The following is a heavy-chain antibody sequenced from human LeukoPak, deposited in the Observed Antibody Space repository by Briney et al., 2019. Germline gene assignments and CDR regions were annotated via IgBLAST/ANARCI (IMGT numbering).Heavy chain of an antibody. D-gene: IGHD6-19*01. CDR2: ISYDGSNK. CDR3: AGVLAVADPYDY. CDR1: GFTFSSYA. J-gene: IGHJ4*02. V-gene: IGHV3-30*04. Sequence: PGGSLRLSCAASGFTFSSYAMHWVRQAPGKGLEWVAVISYDGSNKYYADSVKGRFTISRDNSKNTLYLQMNSLRAEDTAVYYCAGVLAVADPYDYRGQGTLVTVSS.